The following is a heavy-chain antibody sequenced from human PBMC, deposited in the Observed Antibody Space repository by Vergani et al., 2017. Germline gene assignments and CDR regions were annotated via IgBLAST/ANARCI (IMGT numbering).Heavy chain of an antibody. CDR2: TWYDGNNK. CDR3: AKERDAREDRLPDY. V-gene: IGHV3-33*06. Sequence: QVQLVESGGGVVQPGRSLRLSCAASGFTFNQYGMHWVRQAPGKGLEWVAVTWYDGNNKQYADSVKGRFTISRDNSKSTMYLQMNSLRDEDTGVYYCAKERDAREDRLPDYWGQGTLVTVSS. CDR1: GFTFNQYG. D-gene: IGHD5/OR15-5a*01. J-gene: IGHJ4*02.